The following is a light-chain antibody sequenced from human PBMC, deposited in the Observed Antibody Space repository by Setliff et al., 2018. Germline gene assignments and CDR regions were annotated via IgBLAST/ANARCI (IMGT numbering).Light chain of an antibody. CDR1: SSDVGGYDY. V-gene: IGLV2-14*03. J-gene: IGLJ1*01. CDR3: FSYASSSSDV. CDR2: DVS. Sequence: QSVLTQPASVSGSPGQSVTISCTGSSSDVGGYDYVSWYQHHPGRAPKFMIYDVSNRPSGVSNRFSGSKSGNTASLTISGLQAEDEADYYCFSYASSSSDVFGTGTKVTVL.